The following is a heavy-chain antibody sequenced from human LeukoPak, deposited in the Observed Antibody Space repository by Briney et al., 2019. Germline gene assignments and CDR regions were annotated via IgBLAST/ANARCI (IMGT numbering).Heavy chain of an antibody. CDR3: AKDWGAYYDSSGFYSGDFDY. J-gene: IGHJ4*02. Sequence: GGSLRLSCAASGFTFDDYAMHWVRQAPGKGLEWVSLISGGGGSTYYADSVKGRFTISRDNSKNSLYLQMYSLRTEDTALYYCAKDWGAYYDSSGFYSGDFDYWGQGTLVTVSS. V-gene: IGHV3-43*02. CDR1: GFTFDDYA. CDR2: ISGGGGST. D-gene: IGHD3-22*01.